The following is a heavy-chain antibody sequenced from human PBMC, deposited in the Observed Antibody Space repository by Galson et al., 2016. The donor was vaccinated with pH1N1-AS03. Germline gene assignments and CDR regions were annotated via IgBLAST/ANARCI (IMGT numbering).Heavy chain of an antibody. D-gene: IGHD1-26*01. V-gene: IGHV4-59*01. Sequence: SETLSLTCTVSGGSISNYYWTWIRQPPGKGLEWIGYIYYSGSTNYNPSLKSRVTISVDTSKNQFSLKLGSVTAADPAVYYCARDLGELLGWFDPWGQGTLVTVSS. CDR1: GGSISNYY. CDR3: ARDLGELLGWFDP. CDR2: IYYSGST. J-gene: IGHJ5*02.